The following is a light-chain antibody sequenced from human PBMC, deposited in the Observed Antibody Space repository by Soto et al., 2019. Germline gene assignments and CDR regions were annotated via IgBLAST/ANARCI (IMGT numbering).Light chain of an antibody. Sequence: DIQMTQSPSSLSASVGDEVTVTCRASQTIMTYLNWYQLKPGKPPRLLIYAASSLQSGVPSRFSGSGSGTDFTLTISSLQPEDFATYYCQQSYSAPITFGQGTRLEI. CDR2: AAS. J-gene: IGKJ5*01. CDR1: QTIMTY. CDR3: QQSYSAPIT. V-gene: IGKV1-39*01.